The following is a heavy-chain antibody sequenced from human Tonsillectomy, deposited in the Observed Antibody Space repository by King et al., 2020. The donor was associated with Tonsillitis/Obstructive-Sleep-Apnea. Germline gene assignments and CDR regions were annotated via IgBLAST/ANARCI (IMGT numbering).Heavy chain of an antibody. D-gene: IGHD6-19*01. Sequence: VQLQESGPGLVKPSQTLSLTCTVSGGSISSGGYYWSWIRQHPGKGLEWIGYIYYSGSTYYNPSLKSRVTISVDTSKNQFSLKLSSVTAADTAVYYCAKEKDSSGHAGYFQHCGQGTLVTVSS. J-gene: IGHJ1*01. CDR3: AKEKDSSGHAGYFQH. CDR1: GGSISSGGYY. V-gene: IGHV4-31*03. CDR2: IYYSGST.